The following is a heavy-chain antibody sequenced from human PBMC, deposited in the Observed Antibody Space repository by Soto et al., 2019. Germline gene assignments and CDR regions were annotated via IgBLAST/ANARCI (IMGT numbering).Heavy chain of an antibody. Sequence: SQTLSLTCGMSGGSVSSNSAAWNWIRQSPSRGLEWLGRTYYRSKWYNDYAVPVKSRITINPDTSKNQFSLQLNSVTPEDTAVYYCARSLYGSGSYYSGLYYYYYMDVWGKGTTVTVSS. D-gene: IGHD3-10*01. J-gene: IGHJ6*03. CDR2: TYYRSKWYN. V-gene: IGHV6-1*01. CDR3: ARSLYGSGSYYSGLYYYYYMDV. CDR1: GGSVSSNSAA.